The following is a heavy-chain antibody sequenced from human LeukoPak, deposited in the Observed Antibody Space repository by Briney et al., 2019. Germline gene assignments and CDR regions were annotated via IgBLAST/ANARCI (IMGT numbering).Heavy chain of an antibody. CDR3: ARGYCDTIRCLPVGFDP. CDR2: IYPGDSDT. Sequence: GKSLKISCKCSGYKFNNYWIGWARHMPRKGLAWIGIIYPGDSDTRYSPSVQGQVTISVDKSISTAYLQWSSLQASDTAMYVCARGYCDTIRCLPVGFDPWGQGTLVSVSS. CDR1: GYKFNNYW. D-gene: IGHD2-15*01. V-gene: IGHV5-51*01. J-gene: IGHJ5*02.